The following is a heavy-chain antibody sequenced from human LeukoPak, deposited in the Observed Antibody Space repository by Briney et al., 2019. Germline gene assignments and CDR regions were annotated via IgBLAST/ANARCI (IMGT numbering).Heavy chain of an antibody. V-gene: IGHV3-7*04. J-gene: IGHJ6*04. Sequence: GGSLRLSCEGSGFTFSNYWMSWVRQAPGKGLEWVANIKTDGSEKYYVDSVKGRFTISRDNAKNSLYLQMNNLRAEDTAVYYCARALDVWGKGTTVTVSS. CDR2: IKTDGSEK. CDR1: GFTFSNYW. CDR3: ARALDV.